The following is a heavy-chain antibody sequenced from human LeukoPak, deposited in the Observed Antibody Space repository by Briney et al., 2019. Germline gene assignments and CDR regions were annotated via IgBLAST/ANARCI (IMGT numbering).Heavy chain of an antibody. D-gene: IGHD3-10*01. CDR2: IKEDGSEM. Sequence: GGSLRLSCAASGFMFSRCWMSWVRQAPGKGLEWVANIKEDGSEMYYVDSVKGRFTISRDNAKNSLYLQMNILRAVDTAVYYCARALAGFSDYWGQGTLVTVSS. V-gene: IGHV3-7*05. CDR1: GFMFSRCW. J-gene: IGHJ4*02. CDR3: ARALAGFSDY.